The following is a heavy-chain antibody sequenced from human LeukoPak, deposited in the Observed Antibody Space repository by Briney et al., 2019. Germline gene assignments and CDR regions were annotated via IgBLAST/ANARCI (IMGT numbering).Heavy chain of an antibody. J-gene: IGHJ4*02. V-gene: IGHV1-69*06. CDR3: ASTTVVTPKLYDY. Sequence: SVKVSCKASGGTFSSYAISWVRQAPGQGLEWMGGIIPIFGTANYAQKFQGRVTITADKSTSTAYMELSSLRSEDTAVYYCASTTVVTPKLYDYWGQGTLVTVSS. D-gene: IGHD4-23*01. CDR1: GGTFSSYA. CDR2: IIPIFGTA.